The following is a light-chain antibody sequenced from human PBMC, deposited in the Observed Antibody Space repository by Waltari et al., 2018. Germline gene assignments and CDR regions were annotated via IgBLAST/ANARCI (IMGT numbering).Light chain of an antibody. CDR3: HSRDGSGVGGS. CDR1: SLRSYS. V-gene: IGLV3-19*01. CDR2: DKN. Sequence: SSELTQDPAVSVAMGQTVRITCPGDSLRSYSASWYQQRPGQAPILVMYDKNNRPSGVPDRFSGSSSDDAASLTITGAQAEDEGSYYCHSRDGSGVGGSFGGGTKLTVL. J-gene: IGLJ2*01.